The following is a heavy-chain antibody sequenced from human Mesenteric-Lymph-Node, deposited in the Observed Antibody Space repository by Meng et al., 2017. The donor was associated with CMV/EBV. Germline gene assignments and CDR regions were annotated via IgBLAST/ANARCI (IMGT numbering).Heavy chain of an antibody. V-gene: IGHV3-74*01. CDR2: INSDGSST. D-gene: IGHD3-3*01. J-gene: IGHJ4*02. Sequence: GESLKISCAASGFTFSSYWMHWVRQAPGKGLVWVSRINSDGSSTSYGDSVKGRFTISRDNAKNTLYLQMNSLRGEDTAVYYCAKDIEEDYDFWSGSPFHYWGQGTLVTVSS. CDR1: GFTFSSYW. CDR3: AKDIEEDYDFWSGSPFHY.